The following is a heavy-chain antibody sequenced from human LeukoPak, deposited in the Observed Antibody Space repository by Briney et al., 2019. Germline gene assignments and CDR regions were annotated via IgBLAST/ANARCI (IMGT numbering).Heavy chain of an antibody. Sequence: GGSLRLSCTASGFTFGDYAMSWVRQAPGKGLEWVGFIRSKAYGGTTEYAASVKGRFTISRDDSKGIAYLQMNSLKTEDTAVYYCTRGGREMNFDYWGQGTLVTVSS. J-gene: IGHJ4*02. V-gene: IGHV3-49*04. CDR2: IRSKAYGGTT. CDR1: GFTFGDYA. CDR3: TRGGREMNFDY. D-gene: IGHD3-10*01.